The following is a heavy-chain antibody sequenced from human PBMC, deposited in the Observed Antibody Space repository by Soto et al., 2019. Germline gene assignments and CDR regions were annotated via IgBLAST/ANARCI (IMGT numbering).Heavy chain of an antibody. D-gene: IGHD1-20*01. CDR2: IYSGGST. CDR1: GFTVSSNY. J-gene: IGHJ6*02. Sequence: EVQLVESGGGLIQPGGSLRLSCAASGFTVSSNYMSWVRQAPGKGLEWVSVIYSGGSTYYADSVKGRFTISRDKSKNTLYLQMNSLRAEDTAVYYCAREWGVTGTLYGMDVWGQGTTVTVSS. V-gene: IGHV3-53*01. CDR3: AREWGVTGTLYGMDV.